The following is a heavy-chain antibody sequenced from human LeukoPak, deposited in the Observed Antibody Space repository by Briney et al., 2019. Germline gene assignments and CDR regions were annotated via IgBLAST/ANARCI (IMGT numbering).Heavy chain of an antibody. D-gene: IGHD3-10*02. CDR3: ARGMFAEKDY. CDR2: ISGSGCST. Sequence: GGSLRLSCAASGFTFSSYAMSWVRQAPGKGLEWVSDISGSGCSTYYADSVKGRFTISRDNSKNTLYLQMNSLRAEDTAVYYCARGMFAEKDYWGQGTLVTVSS. CDR1: GFTFSSYA. V-gene: IGHV3-23*01. J-gene: IGHJ4*02.